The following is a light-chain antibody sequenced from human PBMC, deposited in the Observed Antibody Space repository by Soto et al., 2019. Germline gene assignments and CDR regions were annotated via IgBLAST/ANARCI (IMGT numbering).Light chain of an antibody. V-gene: IGKV1-9*01. Sequence: DIHLTPSPSSLSASVIYRVIITCRASQAITNNLAWYQQTPGNPPRLLIYAASTLESGVPSRFGATVSGTEFSLTITSLQPEDFATYYCQKLFDSPITFGQGTRLAIK. J-gene: IGKJ5*01. CDR1: QAITNN. CDR3: QKLFDSPIT. CDR2: AAS.